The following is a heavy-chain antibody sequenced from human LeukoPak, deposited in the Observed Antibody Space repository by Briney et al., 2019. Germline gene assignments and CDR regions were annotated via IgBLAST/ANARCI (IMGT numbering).Heavy chain of an antibody. J-gene: IGHJ6*04. D-gene: IGHD2-2*01. CDR2: INSGGSST. CDR1: GFTFSSYW. Sequence: GGSLRLSCAASGFTFSSYWMHWVRQAPGKGLVWVSRINSGGSSTSYADSVKGRFTISRDNAKNTLYLQMNSLRAEDTAVYYCARDRDVVVRRGYYYYYGMDVWGKGTTVTVSS. V-gene: IGHV3-74*01. CDR3: ARDRDVVVRRGYYYYYGMDV.